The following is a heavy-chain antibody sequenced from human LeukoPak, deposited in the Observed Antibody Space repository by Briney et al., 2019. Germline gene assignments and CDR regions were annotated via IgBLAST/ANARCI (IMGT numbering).Heavy chain of an antibody. Sequence: GEYLKISCQGPGYSFPSYWIVWVRHMPGTRLERMGIIYPGDSDTRYSPSSPAPVAMSADKSSSTGYLQWSSLKASEYAMYYCARHVGVYPVDYWGQGNLVTVSS. V-gene: IGHV5-51*01. CDR1: GYSFPSYW. CDR2: IYPGDSDT. CDR3: ARHVGVYPVDY. D-gene: IGHD5/OR15-5a*01. J-gene: IGHJ4*02.